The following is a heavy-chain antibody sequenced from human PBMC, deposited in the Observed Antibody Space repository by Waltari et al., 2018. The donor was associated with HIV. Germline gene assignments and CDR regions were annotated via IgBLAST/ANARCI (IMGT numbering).Heavy chain of an antibody. V-gene: IGHV1-2*06. Sequence: QVQLVQSGAEVKKPGASVKVSCKASGYTFTGYYMHWVRQAPGQGLEWMGRLNPSSGGTNYAQKFQGRVTMTRDTSISTAYMELSRLRSDDTAVYYCARSDWNLAGDYWGQGTLVTVSS. CDR1: GYTFTGYY. D-gene: IGHD1-7*01. J-gene: IGHJ4*02. CDR2: LNPSSGGT. CDR3: ARSDWNLAGDY.